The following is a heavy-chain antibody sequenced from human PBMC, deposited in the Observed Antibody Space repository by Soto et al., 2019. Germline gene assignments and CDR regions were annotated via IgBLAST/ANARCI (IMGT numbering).Heavy chain of an antibody. D-gene: IGHD6-19*01. CDR1: GGSISSYY. CDR2: IYYSGST. V-gene: IGHV4-59*01. J-gene: IGHJ4*02. CDR3: ARCSGRGYYFDY. Sequence: SSETLSLTCTVSGGSISSYYWSWIRQPPGKGLEWIGYIYYSGSTNYNPSLKSRVTISVDTSKNQFSLKLSSVAAADTAVYYCARCSGRGYYFDYWGQGTLVTVSS.